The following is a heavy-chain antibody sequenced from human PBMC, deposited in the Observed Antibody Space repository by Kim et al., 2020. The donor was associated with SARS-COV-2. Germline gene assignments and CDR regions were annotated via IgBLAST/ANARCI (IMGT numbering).Heavy chain of an antibody. V-gene: IGHV5-51*01. CDR1: GYTFTSYW. D-gene: IGHD3-10*01. J-gene: IGHJ1*01. CDR2: IFPADSST. Sequence: GESLKISCQGSGYTFTSYWIAWVRHTPETGLEWMGIIFPADSSTTYNPAFQGQVTFSVDKSTNSAHLQWSSLRASDSGIYYCARIQGGGYGSYLDTFQFWGQGTPVTVSS. CDR3: ARIQGGGYGSYLDTFQF.